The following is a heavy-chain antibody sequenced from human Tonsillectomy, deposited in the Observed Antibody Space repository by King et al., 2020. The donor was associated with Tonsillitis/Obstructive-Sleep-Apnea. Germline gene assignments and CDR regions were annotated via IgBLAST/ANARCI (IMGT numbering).Heavy chain of an antibody. CDR2: IKQDGSEE. Sequence: VQLVESGGGLVQPGGSLRLSCAAPGFTFSHYWMTWVRQAPGKGLEWVANIKQDGSEEHYVDSVKGRFTISRDTANNSLYLQINRLRAEDTAVYYCARGASNSGGYGAFDIWGQGTMVAVSS. J-gene: IGHJ3*02. V-gene: IGHV3-7*01. CDR1: GFTFSHYW. D-gene: IGHD3-22*01. CDR3: ARGASNSGGYGAFDI.